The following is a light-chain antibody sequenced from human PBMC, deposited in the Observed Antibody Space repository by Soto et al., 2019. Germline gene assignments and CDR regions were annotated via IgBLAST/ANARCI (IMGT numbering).Light chain of an antibody. CDR1: QSVTSSY. V-gene: IGKV3-20*01. J-gene: IGKJ1*01. Sequence: EIVFTQSPGTLSLSPGERATLSCRASQSVTSSYLTWYQQKPGQAPRLLIYGASSRATGIPDRFSGSGSGTDFTLTISRLESEDFAVYYCQQYGSSPLTFGQGTKVDIK. CDR2: GAS. CDR3: QQYGSSPLT.